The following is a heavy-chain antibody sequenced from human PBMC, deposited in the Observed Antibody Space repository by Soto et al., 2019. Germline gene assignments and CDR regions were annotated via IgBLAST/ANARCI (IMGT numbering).Heavy chain of an antibody. CDR2: VSSDGRSQ. CDR3: ARGISTIRGLLTWDYYYYGVDV. Sequence: PGGSLRLSCAASGFTFSTYAMHWGRQAPGKGLEWVAAVSSDGRSQNYADSVKGRITISRDNSQNTLYLQMNSLSPEDTAVYYCARGISTIRGLLTWDYYYYGVDVWGQGTTVTVSS. CDR1: GFTFSTYA. V-gene: IGHV3-30*04. D-gene: IGHD3-10*01. J-gene: IGHJ6*02.